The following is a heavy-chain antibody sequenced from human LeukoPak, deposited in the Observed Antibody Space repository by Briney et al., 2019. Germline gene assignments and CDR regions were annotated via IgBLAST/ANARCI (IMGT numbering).Heavy chain of an antibody. CDR2: ISYDGSNK. CDR1: GFTFSSFG. Sequence: PGGSLRLSCAASGFTFSSFGMHWVRQAPGKGLEWVAVISYDGSNKYYADSVKGRFTISRDNSKNTLYLQMNSLRAEDTAVYYCAKDRVDSSWYGYGDAFDIWGQGTMVTVSS. V-gene: IGHV3-30*18. D-gene: IGHD6-13*01. CDR3: AKDRVDSSWYGYGDAFDI. J-gene: IGHJ3*02.